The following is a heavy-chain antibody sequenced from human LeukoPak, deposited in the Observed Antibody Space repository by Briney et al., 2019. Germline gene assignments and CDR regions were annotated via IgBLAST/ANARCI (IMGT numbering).Heavy chain of an antibody. J-gene: IGHJ3*02. D-gene: IGHD6-13*01. CDR3: ARGYSSSWHDAFDI. CDR1: GFTFSSYA. CDR2: ISYDGSNK. V-gene: IGHV3-30-3*01. Sequence: PGTSLRLSCAASGFTFSSYAMHWVRQAPGKGLEWVAVISYDGSNKYYADSVKGRFTISRDNSKNTLYLQMNSLRAEDTAVYYCARGYSSSWHDAFDIWGQGTMVTVSS.